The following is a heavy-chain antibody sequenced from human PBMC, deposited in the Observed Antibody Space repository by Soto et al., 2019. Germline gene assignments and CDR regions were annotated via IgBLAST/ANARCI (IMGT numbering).Heavy chain of an antibody. J-gene: IGHJ5*02. CDR1: GASIRSYH. Sequence: QVQLQESGPGLVKPSETLSLTCAVSGASIRSYHWSWIRQPAEKGLEWIGRMQHTGNTNYNPSLKSRVTMSVDTSKNQISLKMTSETAADTAVYFCAKDVSSRRWFDPWGQGILVIVSS. CDR3: AKDVSSRRWFDP. V-gene: IGHV4-4*07. D-gene: IGHD3-16*01. CDR2: MQHTGNT.